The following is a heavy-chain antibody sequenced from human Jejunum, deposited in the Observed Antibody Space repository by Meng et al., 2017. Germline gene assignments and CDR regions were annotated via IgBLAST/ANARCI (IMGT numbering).Heavy chain of an antibody. J-gene: IGHJ5*02. Sequence: QGQSVPFGSLLHPPGASERVCCKAYGYSLVPDAMNWVRQAPGQWLEWLEWINPDTGNPTYAEGFTGRFMSSVDTSVSSAYLQITSLQAEDTAVYDCARTNGYRNWFDPWGQGTLVTVSS. V-gene: IGHV7-4-1*02. CDR3: ARTNGYRNWFDP. CDR1: GYSLVPDA. D-gene: IGHD3-16*02. CDR2: INPDTGNP.